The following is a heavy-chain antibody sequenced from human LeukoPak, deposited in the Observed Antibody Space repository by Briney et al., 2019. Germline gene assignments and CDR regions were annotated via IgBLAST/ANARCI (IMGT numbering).Heavy chain of an antibody. CDR3: AKERNLEIAVAGTIFDY. J-gene: IGHJ4*02. Sequence: GGSLRLSCAASGFTVSSNYMSWVRQAPGKGLEWVSIIYSGGDTYYADSVKGRFTISRDNSKNMIYLEMSSLKAEDTAVYYCAKERNLEIAVAGTIFDYWGQGTLVTVSS. CDR2: IYSGGDT. V-gene: IGHV3-66*01. CDR1: GFTVSSNY. D-gene: IGHD6-19*01.